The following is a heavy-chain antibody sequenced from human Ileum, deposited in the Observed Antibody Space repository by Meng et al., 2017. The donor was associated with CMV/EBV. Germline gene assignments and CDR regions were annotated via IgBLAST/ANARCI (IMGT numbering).Heavy chain of an antibody. CDR2: VYYSGERT. CDR3: ARVPPDYYSSGIYYFDY. Sequence: QLQLQESGPGLVKPSETLSLTCDVSGESITSRSYFWAWIRQPPGKKLEWIGSVYYSGERTYYSPPFNSRVTISTDTSKNQFYLSLTSVTAADTAVYYCARVPPDYYSSGIYYFDYWGQGIMVTVSS. V-gene: IGHV4-39*07. CDR1: GESITSRSYF. J-gene: IGHJ4*02. D-gene: IGHD3-10*01.